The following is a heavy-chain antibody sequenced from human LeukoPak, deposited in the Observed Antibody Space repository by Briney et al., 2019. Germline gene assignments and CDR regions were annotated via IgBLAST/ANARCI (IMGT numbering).Heavy chain of an antibody. CDR2: ISWNSGSI. V-gene: IGHV3-9*03. Sequence: SLRLSCAASGFTFDDYAMHWVRQAPGKGLEWVSGISWNSGSIGYADSVKGRFTISRDNAKNSLYLQMNSLRAEDMALYYCARGYDSSAFGYDAFDIWGQGTMVTVSS. D-gene: IGHD3-22*01. CDR1: GFTFDDYA. J-gene: IGHJ3*02. CDR3: ARGYDSSAFGYDAFDI.